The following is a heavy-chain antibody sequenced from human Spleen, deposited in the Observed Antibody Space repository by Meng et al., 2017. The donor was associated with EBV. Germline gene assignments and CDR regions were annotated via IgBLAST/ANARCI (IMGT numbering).Heavy chain of an antibody. V-gene: IGHV4-34*01. CDR1: GGSCSVFY. Sequence: PSEPRSLTCAVSGGSCSVFYWIWIRQPPEKGLEWIGESNHSGSTPYNPSLKSRVTMSLDTSKNQFSLTVRSVTAADTAVYYCAREDTVTSHGGGLIKYWGQGILVTVSS. CDR2: SNHSGST. J-gene: IGHJ4*02. D-gene: IGHD4-17*01. CDR3: AREDTVTSHGGGLIKY.